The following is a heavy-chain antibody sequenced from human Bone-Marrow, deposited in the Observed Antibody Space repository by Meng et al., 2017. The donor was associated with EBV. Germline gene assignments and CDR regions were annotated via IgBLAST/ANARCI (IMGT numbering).Heavy chain of an antibody. V-gene: IGHV3-11*01. CDR3: ARGSGRWTFDY. D-gene: IGHD1-26*01. Sequence: SGGDLVRPGWSLRLSCAASGFIFSDSYMSWIRQTPGKGLEWISYISNSGTTIKYADSVKGRFTISRDNAKNSLYLQMNSLRADDTAVYFCARGSGRWTFDYWGQGTLVTVSS. CDR1: GFIFSDSY. CDR2: ISNSGTTI. J-gene: IGHJ4*02.